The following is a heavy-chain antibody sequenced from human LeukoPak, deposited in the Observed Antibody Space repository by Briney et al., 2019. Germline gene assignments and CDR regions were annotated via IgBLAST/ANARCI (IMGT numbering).Heavy chain of an antibody. CDR3: ATDRLYYYGSGSYLSDY. CDR2: MNPNSGNT. Sequence: ASVKVSCKASGYTFTSYGINWVRQATGQGLEWMGWMNPNSGNTGYAQKFQGRVTMTRNTSISTAYMELSSLRSEDTAVYYCATDRLYYYGSGSYLSDYWGQGTLVTVSS. CDR1: GYTFTSYG. D-gene: IGHD3-10*01. V-gene: IGHV1-8*02. J-gene: IGHJ4*02.